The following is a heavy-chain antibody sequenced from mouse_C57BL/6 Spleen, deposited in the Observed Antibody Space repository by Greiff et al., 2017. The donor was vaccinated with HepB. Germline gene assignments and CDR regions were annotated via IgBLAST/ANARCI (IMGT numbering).Heavy chain of an antibody. CDR1: GFTFSSYA. V-gene: IGHV5-4*01. CDR3: AREGTGYAMDY. D-gene: IGHD3-3*01. Sequence: EVQGVASGGGLVKPGGSLKLSCAASGFTFSSYAMSWVRQTPDKRLEWVATISDGGSYTYYPDNVKGRFTLPRDNAKNNLYLQLSHLKSEDTAMYYCAREGTGYAMDYWGQGTSVTVSA. CDR2: ISDGGSYT. J-gene: IGHJ4*01.